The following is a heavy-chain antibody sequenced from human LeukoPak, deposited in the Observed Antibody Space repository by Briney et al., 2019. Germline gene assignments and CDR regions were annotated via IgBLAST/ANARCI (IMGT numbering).Heavy chain of an antibody. V-gene: IGHV3-9*01. CDR3: AKDGFDDSSGYYS. J-gene: IGHJ4*02. D-gene: IGHD3-22*01. CDR1: GFTFDDYA. CDR2: ISWNSGSI. Sequence: PGRSLRLSCAASGFTFDDYAMHWVRHAPGKGLEWVSGISWNSGSIGYADSVKGRFTISRDNAKNSLYLQMNSLRAEDTALYYCAKDGFDDSSGYYSWGQGTLVTVSS.